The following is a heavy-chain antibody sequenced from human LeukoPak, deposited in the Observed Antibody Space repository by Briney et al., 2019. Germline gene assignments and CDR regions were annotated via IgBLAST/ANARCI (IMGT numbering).Heavy chain of an antibody. CDR3: AGDFDY. J-gene: IGHJ4*02. Sequence: GGSLRLSCVASGFTFSDYGMHWVRQAPGKGLEWVAFTRSDGNDKYYADSVKGRFTISRDNSKNTLYLQMNSLRPEDTAVYYCAGDFDYWGQGTLVTVSS. V-gene: IGHV3-30*02. CDR1: GFTFSDYG. CDR2: TRSDGNDK.